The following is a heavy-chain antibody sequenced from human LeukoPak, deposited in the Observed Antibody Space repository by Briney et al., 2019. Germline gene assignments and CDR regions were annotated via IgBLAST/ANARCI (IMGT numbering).Heavy chain of an antibody. Sequence: GASVKVSCKASGYTFTSYDINWVRQATGQGLEWMGWMNPNSGNTGYAQKFQGRVTMTTDTSTSTAYMELRSLRSDDTAVYYCARAGDADWWFDPWGQGTLVTVSS. D-gene: IGHD7-27*01. CDR2: MNPNSGNT. J-gene: IGHJ5*02. CDR1: GYTFTSYD. CDR3: ARAGDADWWFDP. V-gene: IGHV1-8*01.